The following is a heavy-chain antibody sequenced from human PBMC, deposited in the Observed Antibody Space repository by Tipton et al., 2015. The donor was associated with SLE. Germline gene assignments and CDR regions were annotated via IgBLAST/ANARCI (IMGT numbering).Heavy chain of an antibody. CDR3: ARDLEAFDI. Sequence: LRLSCTVSGGSISSHYWSWIRQPPGKGPEWIGYIYYSGSTNYNPSLKSRVTISVDTPKNQFSLKLSSVTAADTAVYYCARDLEAFDIWGQGTMVTVSS. CDR1: GGSISSHY. V-gene: IGHV4-59*11. D-gene: IGHD1-1*01. J-gene: IGHJ3*02. CDR2: IYYSGST.